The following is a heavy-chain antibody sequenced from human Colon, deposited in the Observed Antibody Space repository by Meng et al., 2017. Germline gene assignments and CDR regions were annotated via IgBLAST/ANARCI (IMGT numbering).Heavy chain of an antibody. D-gene: IGHD6-13*01. CDR2: IYPRGRT. CDR3: ARKRTSPGTLGFDY. Sequence: PRQGSGPGLGKPSGNPSPTCAFSGYSHSRGNGWTWVRPPPGKGLEWIGEIYPRGRTSSNPSLQGRVTILLDKSKNQFSLELNSVTAADTAIYFCARKRTSPGTLGFDYWGQGTLVTVSS. CDR1: GYSHSRGNG. V-gene: IGHV4-4*02. J-gene: IGHJ4*02.